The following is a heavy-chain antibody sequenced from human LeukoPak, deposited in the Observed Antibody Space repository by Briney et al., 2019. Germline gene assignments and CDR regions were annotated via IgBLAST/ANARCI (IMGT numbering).Heavy chain of an antibody. J-gene: IGHJ4*02. Sequence: SETLSLTCTVSGGSISGYYWSWIRQPPGKGLEWIGYIYYSGSTNYNPSLKSRVTISVDTSKNQFSLRLSSVTAADTAVYYCARGPARYSSGWYYFDYWGQGTLVTVSS. CDR3: ARGPARYSSGWYYFDY. CDR2: IYYSGST. D-gene: IGHD6-19*01. V-gene: IGHV4-59*01. CDR1: GGSISGYY.